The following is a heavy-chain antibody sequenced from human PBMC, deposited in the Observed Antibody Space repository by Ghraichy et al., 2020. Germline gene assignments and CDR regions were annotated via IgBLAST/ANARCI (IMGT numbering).Heavy chain of an antibody. Sequence: GGSLRLSCADSGFTFSRYWMSWVRQTPGKGLEWVASIKQDGSEKYLIDSVEGRFTISRDNARNSLSLQMDSLRVEDTAVYYCARGSAANWHRYFDSWGQGTLVTVSS. V-gene: IGHV3-7*03. J-gene: IGHJ4*02. CDR3: ARGSAANWHRYFDS. CDR1: GFTFSRYW. D-gene: IGHD7-27*01. CDR2: IKQDGSEK.